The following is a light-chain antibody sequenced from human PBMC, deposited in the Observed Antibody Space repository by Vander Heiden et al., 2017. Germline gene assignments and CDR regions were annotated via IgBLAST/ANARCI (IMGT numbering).Light chain of an antibody. J-gene: IGLJ2*01. V-gene: IGLV1-51*01. CDR3: GTWDSSLSADV. Sequence: QSVLTQPPSVSAAPGQKVTLSCSGSSSNIGNNYVSWYQQLPGTAPKLLIYDNNKRPSGIPDRFSGSKSGTSATLGITGLQTGDEADYYCGTWDSSLSADVFGGGTKLTVL. CDR1: SSNIGNNY. CDR2: DNN.